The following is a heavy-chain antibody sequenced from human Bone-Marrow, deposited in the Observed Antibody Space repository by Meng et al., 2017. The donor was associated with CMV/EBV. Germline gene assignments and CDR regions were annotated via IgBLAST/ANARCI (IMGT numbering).Heavy chain of an antibody. CDR1: GGSFSSYA. Sequence: SVKVSCKASGGSFSSYANSWVRQAPGQGLEWMGRIIPILCIANYAQKFQGRVTITADKSTSTAYMELSSLRSEDTAVYYCARVLVGYYYGMDVWGQGTTVTVSS. V-gene: IGHV1-69*04. CDR2: IIPILCIA. CDR3: ARVLVGYYYGMDV. J-gene: IGHJ6*02.